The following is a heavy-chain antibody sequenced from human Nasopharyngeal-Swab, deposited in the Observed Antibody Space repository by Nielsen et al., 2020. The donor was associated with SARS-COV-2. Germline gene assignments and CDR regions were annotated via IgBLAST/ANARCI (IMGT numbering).Heavy chain of an antibody. CDR3: AKDPYYDFWSGYYFDY. V-gene: IGHV3-23*01. D-gene: IGHD3-3*01. J-gene: IGHJ4*02. CDR2: ISGSGGST. Sequence: GESLKISCAASGFTFSSYAMSWVRQAPGKGLEWVSAISGSGGSTYYADSVKGRFTISRDNSKNTLYLQMNSLRAEDTAVYYCAKDPYYDFWSGYYFDYWGRGTLVTVSS. CDR1: GFTFSSYA.